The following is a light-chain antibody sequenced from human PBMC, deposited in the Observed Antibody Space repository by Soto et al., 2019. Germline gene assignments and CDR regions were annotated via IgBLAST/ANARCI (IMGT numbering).Light chain of an antibody. CDR2: EVS. J-gene: IGLJ1*01. Sequence: QSVLTQPACVSGSPGQSITISCTGTSSDVGGYNYVSWYQQHPGKAPKLMIYEVSNRPSGVSNRFSGSKSGNTASLTISGLQAEDEANYYCNSYTSRSTPYVFGTGTKVTVL. CDR1: SSDVGGYNY. V-gene: IGLV2-14*01. CDR3: NSYTSRSTPYV.